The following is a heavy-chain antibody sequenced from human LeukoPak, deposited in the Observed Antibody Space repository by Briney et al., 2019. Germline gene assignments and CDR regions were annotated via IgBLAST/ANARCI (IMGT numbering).Heavy chain of an antibody. D-gene: IGHD4-17*01. CDR3: ARDLKSVSAVDY. CDR2: INHSGST. CDR1: GGSFSGYY. V-gene: IGHV4-34*01. J-gene: IGHJ4*02. Sequence: SETLSLTCAVYGGSFSGYYWSWIRQPPGKGLEWIGEINHSGSTNYNPSLKSRVTISVDTSKNQFSLKLSSVTAADTAVYYCARDLKSVSAVDYWGQGTLVTVSS.